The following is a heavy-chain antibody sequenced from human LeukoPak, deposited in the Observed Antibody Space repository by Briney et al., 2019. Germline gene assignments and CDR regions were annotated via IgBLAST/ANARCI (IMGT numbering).Heavy chain of an antibody. CDR2: ISSSSSYI. CDR1: GFTFSTYS. J-gene: IGHJ5*02. CDR3: ARGPPLDP. V-gene: IGHV3-21*01. Sequence: GGSLRLSCAASGFTFSTYSMTWVRQAPGKGLEWVSSISSSSSYIYYAGSVKGRFTISRDNAKNSLYLQMSSLRAEDSAVYYCARGPPLDPWGQGTLVTVSS.